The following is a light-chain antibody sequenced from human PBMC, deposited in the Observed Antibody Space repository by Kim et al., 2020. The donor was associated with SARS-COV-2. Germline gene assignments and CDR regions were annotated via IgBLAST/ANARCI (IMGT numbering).Light chain of an antibody. CDR2: WAS. CDR3: QQYYSTPWT. J-gene: IGKJ1*01. Sequence: DIVMTQSPDSLAVSLGERATINCNSSQSVLYSSKNKNYLAWYQQKPGQTPKLLIYWASTRESGVPDRFSGSGSGTDFTLTISSLQAEDVAVYYCQQYYSTPWTFGQGTKVDIK. V-gene: IGKV4-1*01. CDR1: QSVLYSSKNKNY.